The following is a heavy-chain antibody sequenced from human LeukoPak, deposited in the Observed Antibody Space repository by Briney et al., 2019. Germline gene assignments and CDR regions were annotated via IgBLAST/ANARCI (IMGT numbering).Heavy chain of an antibody. V-gene: IGHV4-39*07. CDR1: GASISSNNYY. CDR3: ARGVENDS. J-gene: IGHJ4*02. Sequence: SETLSLTCTVSGASISSNNYYWGWVRQPPGKGLEWIGNIYSSGNTYYNASLKSRVTISVDTSKNQFSLKLSSVTAADTAVYYCARGVENDSWGQGTLVTVSS. CDR2: IYSSGNT. D-gene: IGHD3-3*01.